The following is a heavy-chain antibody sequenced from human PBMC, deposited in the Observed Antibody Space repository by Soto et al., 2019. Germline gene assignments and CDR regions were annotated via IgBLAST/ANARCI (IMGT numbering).Heavy chain of an antibody. CDR1: GGSISSGGYS. CDR3: VIRSGKWLDFDF. V-gene: IGHV4-30-2*01. D-gene: IGHD3-22*01. CDR2: IYHSGST. Sequence: NLSLTCAVSGGSISSGGYSWSWIRQPPGKGLEWIGYIYHSGSTYYNPSLKSRVTISVDRSKNQFSLKLSSVTAADTAVYYFVIRSGKWLDFDFCCQGILVSGS. J-gene: IGHJ4*02.